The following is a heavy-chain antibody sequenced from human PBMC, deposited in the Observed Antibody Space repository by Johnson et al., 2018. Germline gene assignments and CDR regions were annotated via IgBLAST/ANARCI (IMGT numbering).Heavy chain of an antibody. Sequence: QVQLQESGPGLVKPSETLSLTCTVSGGSISSGSYYWGWIRQPPGKGLEWIGSIYYSGSTYYNPSLKSRVAISVDTSKNHFSLKLSSVTAADTAVYYCARGTEQWLVQDAFDIWGQGTMVTVSS. V-gene: IGHV4-39*07. J-gene: IGHJ3*02. CDR1: GGSISSGSYY. CDR3: ARGTEQWLVQDAFDI. D-gene: IGHD6-19*01. CDR2: IYYSGST.